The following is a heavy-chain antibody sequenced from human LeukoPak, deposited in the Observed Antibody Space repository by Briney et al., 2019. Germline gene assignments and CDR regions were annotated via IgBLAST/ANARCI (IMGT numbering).Heavy chain of an antibody. D-gene: IGHD6-19*01. V-gene: IGHV4-39*07. CDR1: GGSISSSTYY. J-gene: IGHJ5*02. CDR2: IYYSGST. CDR3: ALQKQWLANWFDP. Sequence: SETLSLTCTVSGGSISSSTYYWGWIRQPPGKGLEWIGNIYYSGSTYYNPSLESRVTISVDTSKNQFSLKLSSVTAADTAVYYCALQKQWLANWFDPWGQGTLVTVSS.